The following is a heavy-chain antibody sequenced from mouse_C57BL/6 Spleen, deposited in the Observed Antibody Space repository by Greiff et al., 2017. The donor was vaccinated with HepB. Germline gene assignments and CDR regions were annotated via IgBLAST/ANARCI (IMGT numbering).Heavy chain of an antibody. CDR2: IDPSDSET. CDR3: ARSRSNYVGNAMDY. Sequence: QVQLQQPGAELVRPGSSVKLSCKASGYTFTSYWMHWVKQRPIQGLEWIGNIDPSDSETHYNQKFKDKATLTVDKSSSTAYMQLSSLTSEDSAVYYCARSRSNYVGNAMDYWGQGTSVTVSS. V-gene: IGHV1-52*01. D-gene: IGHD2-5*01. J-gene: IGHJ4*01. CDR1: GYTFTSYW.